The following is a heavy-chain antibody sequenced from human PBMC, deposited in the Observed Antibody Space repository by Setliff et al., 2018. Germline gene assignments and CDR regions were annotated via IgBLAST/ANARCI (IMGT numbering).Heavy chain of an antibody. CDR1: GYTFTDYY. Sequence: ASVKVSCKASGYTFTDYYMHWAQQAPGKGLEWMGRVDPEDGETIYAEKFQGRVTITADTSTDTAYMELSSLRSEDTAVYYCAIHYYDSSGYFDYWGQGTLVTVSS. CDR3: AIHYYDSSGYFDY. D-gene: IGHD3-22*01. J-gene: IGHJ4*02. V-gene: IGHV1-69-2*01. CDR2: VDPEDGET.